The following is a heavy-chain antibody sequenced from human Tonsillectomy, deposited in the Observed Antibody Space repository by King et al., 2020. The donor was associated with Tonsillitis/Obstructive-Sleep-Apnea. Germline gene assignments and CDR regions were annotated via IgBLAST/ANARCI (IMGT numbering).Heavy chain of an antibody. J-gene: IGHJ6*03. CDR2: IYPGDSDT. V-gene: IGHV5-51*01. CDR1: GYNFTTYW. Sequence: VQLVESGAEVKKPGESLKISCKGSGYNFTTYWIAWVRQMPGKGLEWMGIIYPGDSDTRYSPSFQGQVTISADKSIRTAYLQWSSLKASDTAMYYCARGNDFWSRFYDEHYYYYYMDVWGEGTTVTVSS. CDR3: ARGNDFWSRFYDEHYYYYYMDV. D-gene: IGHD3-3*01.